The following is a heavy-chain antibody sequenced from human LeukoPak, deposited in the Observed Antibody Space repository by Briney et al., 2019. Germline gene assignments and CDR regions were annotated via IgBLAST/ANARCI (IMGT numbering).Heavy chain of an antibody. D-gene: IGHD3-3*01. CDR1: GFTFGSYN. CDR2: ISSRSSYI. V-gene: IGHV3-21*01. J-gene: IGHJ4*02. Sequence: PGGSLRLSCAASGFTFGSYNMKWVRQAPGKGLEWVSSISSRSSYIFYADSVKGRFTISRDNAKKSLYLQMNSLRAQDTAVYYCASGVNYFDYWGQGTLVTVSS. CDR3: ASGVNYFDY.